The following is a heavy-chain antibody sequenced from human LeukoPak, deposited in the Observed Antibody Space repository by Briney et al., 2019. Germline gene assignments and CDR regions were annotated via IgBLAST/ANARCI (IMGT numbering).Heavy chain of an antibody. V-gene: IGHV3-30*18. CDR2: ISYDGSNK. D-gene: IGHD3-16*02. CDR1: GFTFSSYG. J-gene: IGHJ4*02. Sequence: GGSLRLSCAASGFTFSSYGMHWVRQAPGKGLEWVAVISYDGSNKCYADSVKGRFTISRDNSKNTLYLQMNSLRAEDTAVYYCAKEYVWGSYRYWDYWGQGTLVTVSS. CDR3: AKEYVWGSYRYWDY.